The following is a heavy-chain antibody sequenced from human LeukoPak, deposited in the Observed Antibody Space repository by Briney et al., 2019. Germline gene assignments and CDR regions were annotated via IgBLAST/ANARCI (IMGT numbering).Heavy chain of an antibody. CDR1: GFTFSNAW. CDR2: IKSKTDGGTT. D-gene: IGHD1-7*01. J-gene: IGHJ4*02. CDR3: TTDPEYNWNYVFDY. Sequence: AGGSLRLSWAASGFTFSNAWMSWVRQAPGKGLEWVGRIKSKTDGGTTDYAAPVKGRFTISRDDSKNTLYLQMNSLKTEDTAVYYCTTDPEYNWNYVFDYWGQGTLVTVSS. V-gene: IGHV3-15*01.